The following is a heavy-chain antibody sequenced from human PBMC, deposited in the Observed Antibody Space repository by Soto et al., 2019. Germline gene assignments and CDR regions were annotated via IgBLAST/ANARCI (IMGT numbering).Heavy chain of an antibody. Sequence: PGGSLRLSCEASGFIFNNAWTNWVSQRPGKGLEWVGHIKSKGDGGTTDYAAPVKGRFIISRDDSKKTLCLQMDSLKTEDTAVYYCTTACGTTCYWSYYGMDVWGQGTTVTVSS. V-gene: IGHV3-15*01. CDR3: TTACGTTCYWSYYGMDV. CDR2: IKSKGDGGTT. D-gene: IGHD2-2*01. CDR1: GFIFNNAW. J-gene: IGHJ6*02.